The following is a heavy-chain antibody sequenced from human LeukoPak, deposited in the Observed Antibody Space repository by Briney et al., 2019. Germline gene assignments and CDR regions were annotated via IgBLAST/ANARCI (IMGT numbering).Heavy chain of an antibody. V-gene: IGHV4-59*01. CDR3: ARWVAGAFDI. CDR2: IYYSGST. J-gene: IGHJ3*02. Sequence: SETLSLTCTVSGGSISSYYWSWIRQPPGKGLEWIGYIYYSGSTNYNPSLKSRVTISVDTSKSQFSLKLSSVTAADTAVYYCARWVAGAFDIWGQGTMVTVSS. CDR1: GGSISSYY. D-gene: IGHD2-15*01.